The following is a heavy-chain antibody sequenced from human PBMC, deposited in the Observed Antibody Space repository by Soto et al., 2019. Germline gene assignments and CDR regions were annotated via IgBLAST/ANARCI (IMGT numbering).Heavy chain of an antibody. CDR2: INSDGTTI. CDR1: GFTFSNYW. Sequence: EVQLVESGGGLVQPGGSLRLSCAASGFTFSNYWVHWVRQAPGKGLMWVSRINSDGTTINYADSVEGRFTISRDNAKNTLCLQMNSLRVEDTAVSYCARAGWYRFDYWGQGTLVTVSS. J-gene: IGHJ4*02. D-gene: IGHD6-19*01. V-gene: IGHV3-74*01. CDR3: ARAGWYRFDY.